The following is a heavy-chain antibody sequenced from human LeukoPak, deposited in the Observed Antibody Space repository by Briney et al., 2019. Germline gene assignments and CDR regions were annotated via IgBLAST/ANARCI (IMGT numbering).Heavy chain of an antibody. V-gene: IGHV3-21*01. CDR2: ISSSSSYI. D-gene: IGHD5-18*01. J-gene: IGHJ4*02. CDR3: ARVGYSYGPALFDY. Sequence: GGSLRLSCAASGSTFSSYSMNWVRQAPGKGLEWVSSISSSSSYIYYADSVKGRFTISRDNAKNSLYLQMNSLRAEDTAVYYCARVGYSYGPALFDYWGQGTLVTVSS. CDR1: GSTFSSYS.